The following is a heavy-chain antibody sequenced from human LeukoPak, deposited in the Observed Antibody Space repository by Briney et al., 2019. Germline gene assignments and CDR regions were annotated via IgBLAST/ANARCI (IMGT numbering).Heavy chain of an antibody. Sequence: GGSLRLSCAASGFTFSDYYMSWIRQAPGKGLEWVSSISSSSNYIYYADSVKGRFTISRDNAKNSLYLQMNSLRAEDTVVYYCARDDYGGLDYWGQGTLVTVSS. D-gene: IGHD4-23*01. CDR1: GFTFSDYY. CDR3: ARDDYGGLDY. J-gene: IGHJ4*02. V-gene: IGHV3-11*06. CDR2: ISSSSNYI.